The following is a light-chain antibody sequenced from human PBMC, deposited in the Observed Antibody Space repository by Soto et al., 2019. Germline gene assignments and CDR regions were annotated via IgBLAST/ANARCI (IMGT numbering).Light chain of an antibody. CDR1: QSVSGSY. Sequence: EIELTQSPCTLSLSPGERATLSCRASQSVSGSYLAWHQQKPGQAPRLLIYGASSRATGLPDRFSGSGSGTDFTLTISRLEPEDFGVYYCQQYGSSLRTFGQGAKVDIK. CDR3: QQYGSSLRT. V-gene: IGKV3-20*01. J-gene: IGKJ1*01. CDR2: GAS.